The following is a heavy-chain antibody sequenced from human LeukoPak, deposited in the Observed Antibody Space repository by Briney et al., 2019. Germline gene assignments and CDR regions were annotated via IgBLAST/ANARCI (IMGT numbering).Heavy chain of an antibody. V-gene: IGHV3-48*03. J-gene: IGHJ4*02. D-gene: IGHD3-10*01. Sequence: GGSLRLSCAASGFTFSSYEMNWVRQAPGKGLEWVSYISSSGSTIYYADSVKGRFTIPRDNAKNSLYLQMNSLRAEDTAVYYSAREKIVRGVIRALDYWGQGTLVTVSS. CDR2: ISSSGSTI. CDR3: AREKIVRGVIRALDY. CDR1: GFTFSSYE.